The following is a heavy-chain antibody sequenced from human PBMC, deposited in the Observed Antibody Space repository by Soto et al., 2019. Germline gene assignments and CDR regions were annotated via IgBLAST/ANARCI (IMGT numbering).Heavy chain of an antibody. CDR2: LDPTDYYS. D-gene: IGHD3-10*01. Sequence: PGEALKISWSGSGDSFTNHSNTLGRQMPGKGLEWLGRLDPTDYYSNYSPSLHCQSTIPPHKSSSTAFPQWSSLKASDTAMYYCARDFYYSVWNYFSDYTYAIDVWGQGTTVTGSS. CDR3: ARDFYYSVWNYFSDYTYAIDV. V-gene: IGHV5-10-1*01. J-gene: IGHJ6*02. CDR1: GDSFTNHS.